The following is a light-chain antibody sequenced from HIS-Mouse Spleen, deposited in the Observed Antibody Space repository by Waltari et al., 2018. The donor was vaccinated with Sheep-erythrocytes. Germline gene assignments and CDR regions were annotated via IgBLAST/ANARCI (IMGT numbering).Light chain of an antibody. Sequence: QSALTQPASVSGSPGQSITISCTGTSSDVGGYNYVSWYQQHPGKAPQLMIYDVSNRPSGVSNRFSGSKSGNTASLTISGLQAEDEADYYCSSSTSSSTWVFGGGTKLTVL. CDR1: SSDVGGYNY. V-gene: IGLV2-14*03. J-gene: IGLJ3*02. CDR2: DVS. CDR3: SSSTSSSTWV.